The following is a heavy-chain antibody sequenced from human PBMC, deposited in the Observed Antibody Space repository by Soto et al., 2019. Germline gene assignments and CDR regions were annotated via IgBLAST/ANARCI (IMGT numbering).Heavy chain of an antibody. Sequence: GGSLRLSCAASGFTFSSYGMHWVRQAPGKGLEWVAVIWYDGSNKYYADSVKGRFTISRDNSKNTLYLQMNSLRAEDTAVYYCATTCSGGSCYSRGPPYYFDYWGQGTLVTVSS. CDR2: IWYDGSNK. CDR1: GFTFSSYG. D-gene: IGHD2-15*01. V-gene: IGHV3-33*01. CDR3: ATTCSGGSCYSRGPPYYFDY. J-gene: IGHJ4*02.